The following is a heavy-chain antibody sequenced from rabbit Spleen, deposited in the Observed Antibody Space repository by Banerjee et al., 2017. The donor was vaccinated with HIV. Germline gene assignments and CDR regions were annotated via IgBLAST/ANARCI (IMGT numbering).Heavy chain of an antibody. Sequence: QSLEESGGDLVKPGASLTLTCTASGFSFSSGYDMCWVRQAPGKGLEWIACIAFGSDTPYYASWAKGRFTCSKTSSTTVTLQMTSLTVADTATYFCARDTGSSFSSYGMDLWGPGTLVTVS. J-gene: IGHJ6*01. CDR2: IAFGSDTP. V-gene: IGHV1S40*01. CDR3: ARDTGSSFSSYGMDL. CDR1: GFSFSSGYD. D-gene: IGHD8-1*01.